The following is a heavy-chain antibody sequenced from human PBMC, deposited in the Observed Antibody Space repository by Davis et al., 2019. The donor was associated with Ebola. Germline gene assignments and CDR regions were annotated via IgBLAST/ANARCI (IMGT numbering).Heavy chain of an antibody. Sequence: GGSLRLSCAASGFTFSSYAMSWVRQAPGKGLEWVSAISGSGGSTYYADSVKGRFTISRDNSKNTRYLQMNSLRVEDTATYYCAKGNYDSSGYWGYWFDPWGQGTLVTVSS. CDR2: ISGSGGST. V-gene: IGHV3-23*01. CDR3: AKGNYDSSGYWGYWFDP. D-gene: IGHD3-22*01. J-gene: IGHJ5*02. CDR1: GFTFSSYA.